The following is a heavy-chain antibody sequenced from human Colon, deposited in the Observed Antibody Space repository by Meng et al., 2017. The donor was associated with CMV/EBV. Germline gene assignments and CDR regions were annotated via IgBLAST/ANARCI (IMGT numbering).Heavy chain of an antibody. Sequence: SCAISGDSVSSNSAAWNWIRQSPSRGLEWLGRTYYGSSRSRWYNDYSVSVKSRIIISADTSKNQFSLQLNSVTPEDTGVYYCARWPHPDYYYYYGMDVWGQGTTVTVSS. CDR1: GDSVSSNSAA. CDR2: TYYGSSRSRWYN. J-gene: IGHJ6*02. CDR3: ARWPHPDYYYYYGMDV. D-gene: IGHD5-12*01. V-gene: IGHV6-1*01.